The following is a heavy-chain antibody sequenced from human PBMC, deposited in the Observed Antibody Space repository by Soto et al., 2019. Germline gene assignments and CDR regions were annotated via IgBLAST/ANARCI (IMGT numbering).Heavy chain of an antibody. CDR1: GYTFTSYY. V-gene: IGHV1-46*01. CDR2: INPSGGST. CDR3: ARVLRFLEWSPLHDAFDI. D-gene: IGHD3-3*01. J-gene: IGHJ3*02. Sequence: QVQLVQSGAEVKKPGASVKVSCKASGYTFTSYYMHWVRQAPGQGLEWMGIINPSGGSTSYAQKFQGRVTMTRDKSTSTVYMELSSLRSEDTAVYYCARVLRFLEWSPLHDAFDIWGQGTMVTVSS.